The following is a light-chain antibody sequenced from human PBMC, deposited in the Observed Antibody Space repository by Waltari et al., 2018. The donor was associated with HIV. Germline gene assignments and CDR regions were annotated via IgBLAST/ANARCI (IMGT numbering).Light chain of an antibody. CDR1: SGHSSYV. CDR3: QTWGTGIVV. CDR2: LNSDGSH. V-gene: IGLV4-69*01. J-gene: IGLJ2*01. Sequence: QLVLTQSPSASASLGASVKLTCTLSSGHSSYVIAWHQQQPKKGPRYLMKLNSDGSHFKGDEIPDRFSGSSSGAERYLTISSLQSEDEADYYCQTWGTGIVVFGGGTKLTVL.